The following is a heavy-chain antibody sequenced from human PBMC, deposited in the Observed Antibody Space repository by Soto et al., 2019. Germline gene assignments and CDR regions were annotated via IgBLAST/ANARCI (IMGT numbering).Heavy chain of an antibody. V-gene: IGHV3-33*01. CDR1: GVYFSTFC. D-gene: IGHD2-21*01. CDR2: IWFDGTNK. J-gene: IGHJ6*02. Sequence: GGTLRLSCAVSGVYFSTFCMHWVRQGPGKGLEWVAVIWFDGTNKYYADSVKGRFTISRDITKSTLYLQMNKLRAEDTAIYYCARDPAVDSSAPACSDCYGMDAWGQGTTVTVSS. CDR3: ARDPAVDSSAPACSDCYGMDA.